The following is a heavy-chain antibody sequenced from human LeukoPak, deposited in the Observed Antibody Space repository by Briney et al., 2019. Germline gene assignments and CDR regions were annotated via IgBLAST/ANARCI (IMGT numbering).Heavy chain of an antibody. Sequence: SETLSLTCTVSGGSISNSYWSWIRQPAGKGLEWIGRIYTSGSTNYNPSLKSRVTMSVDTSKNQFSLGVTSVTAADTAVYYCAGGSGSIPSWGQGTLVTVSS. D-gene: IGHD3-10*01. V-gene: IGHV4-4*07. CDR3: AGGSGSIPS. CDR1: GGSISNSY. J-gene: IGHJ4*02. CDR2: IYTSGST.